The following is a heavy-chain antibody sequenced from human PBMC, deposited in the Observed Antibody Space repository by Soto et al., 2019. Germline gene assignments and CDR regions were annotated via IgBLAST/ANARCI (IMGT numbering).Heavy chain of an antibody. J-gene: IGHJ6*02. D-gene: IGHD3-16*01. CDR3: ARHQVWPGNGLDV. Sequence: PVGSLRLSCAACGFRFSRHGVHWVRQAPGRGLERVAVIWSDGSKEYYADSVKGRFSISRDNSKNTVSLQMNSLRSEDTAVYYCARHQVWPGNGLDVCGQGPTVTVSS. V-gene: IGHV3-33*01. CDR1: GFRFSRHG. CDR2: IWSDGSKE.